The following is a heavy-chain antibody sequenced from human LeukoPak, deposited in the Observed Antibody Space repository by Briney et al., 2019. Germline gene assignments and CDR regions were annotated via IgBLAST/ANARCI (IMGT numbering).Heavy chain of an antibody. CDR3: ARDQAQFGP. Sequence: GGSLRLSCAASGFTLSDYYMSWIRQAPGSGLEWVSYISSSGSTIYYADSVKGRFTISRDSVKNSLYLQMNDLRAEDTAMYYCARDQAQFGPWGQGTLVTVSS. J-gene: IGHJ5*02. CDR2: ISSSGSTI. V-gene: IGHV3-11*01. CDR1: GFTLSDYY.